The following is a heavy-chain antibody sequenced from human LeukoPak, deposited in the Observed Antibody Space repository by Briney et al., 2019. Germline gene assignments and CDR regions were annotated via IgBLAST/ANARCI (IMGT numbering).Heavy chain of an antibody. CDR2: IRTKANTYAT. CDR1: GFTFSDSE. CDR3: AKLSSSSSGVDY. J-gene: IGHJ4*02. Sequence: PGGSLRLSCAASGFTFSDSEMHWVRQASGKGLEWVGRIRTKANTYATSYAASVKGRFTVSRDDSENRPYLQMNSLRAEDTAVYYCAKLSSSSSGVDYWGQGTLVTVSS. D-gene: IGHD6-6*01. V-gene: IGHV3-73*01.